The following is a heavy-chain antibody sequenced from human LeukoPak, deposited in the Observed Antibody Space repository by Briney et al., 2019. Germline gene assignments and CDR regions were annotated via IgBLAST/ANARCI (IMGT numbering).Heavy chain of an antibody. Sequence: SETLSLTCTVSGGSISSSSYYWGWIRQPPGKGLEWIGSIYYSGSTYYNPSLKSRVTISVDTSKNQFSLKLSSVTAADTAVYYCARELLLSYQWGIVDYWGQGTLVTVSS. V-gene: IGHV4-39*07. CDR3: ARELLLSYQWGIVDY. CDR1: GGSISSSSYY. D-gene: IGHD2/OR15-2a*01. J-gene: IGHJ4*02. CDR2: IYYSGST.